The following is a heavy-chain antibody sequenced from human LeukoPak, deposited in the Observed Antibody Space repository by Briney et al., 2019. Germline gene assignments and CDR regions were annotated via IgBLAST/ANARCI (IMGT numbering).Heavy chain of an antibody. CDR2: IKQDGSEK. CDR3: AREYSSPSWCFDY. J-gene: IGHJ4*02. V-gene: IGHV3-7*01. CDR1: GFTFSSYE. Sequence: GGSLRLSCAASGFTFSSYEMNWVRQAPGKGLEWVANIKQDGSEKYYVDSVKGRFTISRDNAKNSLYLQMNSLRAEDTAVYYCAREYSSPSWCFDYWGQGTLVTVSS. D-gene: IGHD6-6*01.